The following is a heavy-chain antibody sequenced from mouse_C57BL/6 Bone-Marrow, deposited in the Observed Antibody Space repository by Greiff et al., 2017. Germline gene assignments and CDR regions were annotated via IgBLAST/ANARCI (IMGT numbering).Heavy chain of an antibody. CDR1: GYTFTTYS. J-gene: IGHJ2*01. D-gene: IGHD2-1*01. V-gene: IGHV1-47*01. CDR2: FHPYNGDT. Sequence: VQLQQSGAELVKPGASVKMSCKASGYTFTTYSMDWVKQKHGQSLEWIGNFHPYNGDTKYNEKFKGKATLTVEKSSSTAYLELSRLTSEDSAVYYCARGGNYGGYYFAYWGQGTTLTVSA. CDR3: ARGGNYGGYYFAY.